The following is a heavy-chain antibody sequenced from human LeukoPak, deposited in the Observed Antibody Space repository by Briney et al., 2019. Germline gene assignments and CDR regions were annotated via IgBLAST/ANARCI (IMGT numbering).Heavy chain of an antibody. CDR1: GFTVSSNY. CDR2: IYSGGST. CDR3: ARDPWRTVAYY. Sequence: PGGSLRLSCAASGFTVSSNYISWVRQAPGKGLEWVSVIYSGGSTYYADSVKGRFTISRDNSKNTLYLQMNSLRAEDTAVYYCARDPWRTVAYYWGQGTLVTVSS. V-gene: IGHV3-66*02. J-gene: IGHJ4*02. D-gene: IGHD4-23*01.